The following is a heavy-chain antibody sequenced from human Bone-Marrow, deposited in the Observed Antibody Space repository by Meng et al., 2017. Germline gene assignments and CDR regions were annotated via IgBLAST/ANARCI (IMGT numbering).Heavy chain of an antibody. CDR1: GGSISSSSYY. Sequence: ESLKISCTVSGGSISSSSYYWGWIRQPPGKGLEWIGSIYYSGSTYYNPSLKSRVTISVDTSKNQFSLKLSSVTAADTAVYYCARDGGTMILVVTEKAHFDYWGQGTLVTVSS. V-gene: IGHV4-39*07. CDR2: IYYSGST. CDR3: ARDGGTMILVVTEKAHFDY. D-gene: IGHD3-22*01. J-gene: IGHJ4*02.